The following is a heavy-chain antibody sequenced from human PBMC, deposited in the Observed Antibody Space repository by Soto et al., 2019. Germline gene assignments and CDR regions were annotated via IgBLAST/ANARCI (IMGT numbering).Heavy chain of an antibody. CDR1: GFTFSSYA. Sequence: GGSLRLSCAASGFTFSSYAMHWVRQAPGKGLEWVAVISYDGSNKYYADSVKGRFTISRDNSKNTLYLQMNSLRAEDTAVYYCAREVTDYYDSSGYYYQRGYGMDVWGQGTTVTVSS. CDR3: AREVTDYYDSSGYYYQRGYGMDV. CDR2: ISYDGSNK. J-gene: IGHJ6*02. D-gene: IGHD3-22*01. V-gene: IGHV3-30-3*01.